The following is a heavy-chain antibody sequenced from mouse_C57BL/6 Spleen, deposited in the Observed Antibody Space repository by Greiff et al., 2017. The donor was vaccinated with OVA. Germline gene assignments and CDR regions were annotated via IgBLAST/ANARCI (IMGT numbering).Heavy chain of an antibody. CDR3: ASLDSSGPWFAY. D-gene: IGHD3-2*02. CDR1: GYTFTSYW. Sequence: VQLQQPGAELVKPGASVKLSCKASGYTFTSYWMHWVKQRPGQGLEWIGMIHPNSGSTNYNEKFKSKATLTVDKSSSTAYMQLSSLTSEDSAVYYCASLDSSGPWFAYWGQGTLVTVSA. J-gene: IGHJ3*01. CDR2: IHPNSGST. V-gene: IGHV1-64*01.